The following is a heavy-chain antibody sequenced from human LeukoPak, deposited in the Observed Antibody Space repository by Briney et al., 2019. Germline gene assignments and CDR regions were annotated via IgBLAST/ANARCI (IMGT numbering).Heavy chain of an antibody. J-gene: IGHJ5*02. D-gene: IGHD6-13*01. V-gene: IGHV1-2*04. Sequence: RWASVKVSCKSSGYTFTGYYMHWVRQAPGQGLEWMGWINPNSGGTNYAQKFQGWVTMTRDTSISTAYMELSRLKSDDTAVYYCARGSLSVAADNWFDPWGQGTLVTVSS. CDR1: GYTFTGYY. CDR3: ARGSLSVAADNWFDP. CDR2: INPNSGGT.